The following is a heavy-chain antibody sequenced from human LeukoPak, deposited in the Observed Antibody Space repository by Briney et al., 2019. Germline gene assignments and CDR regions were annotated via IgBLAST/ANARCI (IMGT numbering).Heavy chain of an antibody. D-gene: IGHD3-22*01. J-gene: IGHJ5*02. CDR3: ARGVSEYYYDSSGYYTGSYDP. CDR1: GFTFDTYW. Sequence: GGSLRLSCAASGFTFDTYWMTWVRQAPGKGLEWVASIKQDGSEKYYVDSVKGRFTVSRDNAKNTLYLQMNSLRAEDTAVYYCARGVSEYYYDSSGYYTGSYDPWGQGTLVTVSS. V-gene: IGHV3-7*02. CDR2: IKQDGSEK.